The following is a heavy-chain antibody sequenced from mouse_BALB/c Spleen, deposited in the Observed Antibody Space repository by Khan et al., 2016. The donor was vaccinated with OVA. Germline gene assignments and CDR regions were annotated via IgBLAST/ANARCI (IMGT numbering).Heavy chain of an antibody. D-gene: IGHD1-1*01. Sequence: QVQLQQPGPELVKPGASVKMSCKASGYTFTDYVISWVNQRTGQGLEWIGEIYPGSGRTYYNERFKDKATLTADKSSNRAYMQLSSLTSEDSAVYFCARSYDGAWFAYWGQGTLVTVSA. CDR1: GYTFTDYV. V-gene: IGHV1-77*01. J-gene: IGHJ3*01. CDR2: IYPGSGRT. CDR3: ARSYDGAWFAY.